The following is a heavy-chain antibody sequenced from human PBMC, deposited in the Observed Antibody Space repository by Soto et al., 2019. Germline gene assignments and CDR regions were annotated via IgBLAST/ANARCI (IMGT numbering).Heavy chain of an antibody. CDR3: AREGIAAAGTFDP. J-gene: IGHJ5*02. D-gene: IGHD6-13*01. V-gene: IGHV1-18*01. Sequence: ASVKVSCKASGYTFTSYGISWVRQAPGQGLEWMGMISASGGNTKYAQKFQGRVTMTRDTSTSTAYMELRSLRSDDTAVYYCAREGIAAAGTFDPWGQGTLVTVSS. CDR1: GYTFTSYG. CDR2: ISASGGNT.